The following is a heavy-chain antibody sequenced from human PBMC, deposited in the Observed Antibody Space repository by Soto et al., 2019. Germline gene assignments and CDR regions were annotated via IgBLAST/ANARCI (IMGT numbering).Heavy chain of an antibody. J-gene: IGHJ6*02. D-gene: IGHD5-18*01. CDR1: GFTFSSYA. CDR2: ISYDGSNK. V-gene: IGHV3-30-3*01. Sequence: GGSLRLSCAASGFTFSSYAMHWVRQAPGKGLEWVAVISYDGSNKYYADSVKGRFTISRDNSKNTLYLQMNSLRAEDTAVYYCARAHMVTGGTSYYYYYGMDVWGQGTTVTVSS. CDR3: ARAHMVTGGTSYYYYYGMDV.